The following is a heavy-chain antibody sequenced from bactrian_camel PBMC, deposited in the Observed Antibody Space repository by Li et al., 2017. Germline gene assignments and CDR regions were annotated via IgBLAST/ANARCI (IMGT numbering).Heavy chain of an antibody. Sequence: HVQLVESGGGLVQPGGSLRLSCAASGYTSSSYCMGWFRQAPGKGLEWVSSIYSDGRNTYYADSVKGRFTISGDNAKNTVYLQMNSLKSEDTALYYCATTDGVNTVYNYWGQGTQVTVS. CDR1: GYTSSSYC. CDR2: IYSDGRNT. J-gene: IGHJ4*01. CDR3: ATTDGVNTVYNY. V-gene: IGHV3-2*01. D-gene: IGHD6*01.